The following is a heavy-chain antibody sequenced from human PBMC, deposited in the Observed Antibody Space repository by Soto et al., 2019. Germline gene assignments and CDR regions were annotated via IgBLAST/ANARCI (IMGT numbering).Heavy chain of an antibody. J-gene: IGHJ6*02. V-gene: IGHV3-48*03. D-gene: IGHD6-13*01. Sequence: GSLRLSCAASGFTFSSYEMNWVRQAPGKGLEWVSYISSSGSTIYYADSVKGRFTISRDNAKNSLYLQMNSLRAEDTAVYYCAREGYSSSWTPHNYYYYGMDVWGQGTTVTVSS. CDR3: AREGYSSSWTPHNYYYYGMDV. CDR2: ISSSGSTI. CDR1: GFTFSSYE.